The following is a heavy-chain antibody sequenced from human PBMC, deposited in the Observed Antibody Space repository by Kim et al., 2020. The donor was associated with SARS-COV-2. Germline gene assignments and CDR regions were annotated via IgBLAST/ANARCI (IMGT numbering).Heavy chain of an antibody. CDR2: ISWNSGSI. CDR1: GFTFDDYA. V-gene: IGHV3-9*01. D-gene: IGHD2-8*01. CDR3: AKAQPRVSSMDV. J-gene: IGHJ6*02. Sequence: GGSLRLSCAASGFTFDDYAMHWVRQAPGKGLEWVSGISWNSGSIGYADSVKGRFTISRDNAKNSLYLQMNSLRAEDTALYYCAKAQPRVSSMDVWGQGTTVTVSS.